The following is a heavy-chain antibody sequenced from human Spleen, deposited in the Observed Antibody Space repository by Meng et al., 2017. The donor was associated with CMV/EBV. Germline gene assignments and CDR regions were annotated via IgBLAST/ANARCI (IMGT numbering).Heavy chain of an antibody. J-gene: IGHJ6*02. CDR2: ISYDGSNK. CDR3: AGSVTPGYYYYYYGMDV. D-gene: IGHD4-11*01. CDR1: GFTFSSYA. V-gene: IGHV3-30*04. Sequence: GESLKISCVASGFTFSSYAMHWVRQAPGKGLEWVAVISYDGSNKYYADSVKGRFTISRDNSKNTLYLQMNSLRAEDTAVYYCAGSVTPGYYYYYYGMDVWGQGTTVTVSS.